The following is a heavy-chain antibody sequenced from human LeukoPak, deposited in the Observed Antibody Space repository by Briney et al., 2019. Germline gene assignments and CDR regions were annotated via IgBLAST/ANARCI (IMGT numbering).Heavy chain of an antibody. CDR1: GFTFSSYA. V-gene: IGHV3-23*01. Sequence: PGGSLRLSCAASGFTFSSYAMSWVRQAPGKGLEWVSAISGSGGSTYYADSVKGRFTISRDNSKNTLYLQMNSLRAEDTAVYYCAKDSAWGPIVLMVYAIGGVFDYWGQGTLVTVSS. J-gene: IGHJ4*02. CDR2: ISGSGGST. D-gene: IGHD2-8*01. CDR3: AKDSAWGPIVLMVYAIGGVFDY.